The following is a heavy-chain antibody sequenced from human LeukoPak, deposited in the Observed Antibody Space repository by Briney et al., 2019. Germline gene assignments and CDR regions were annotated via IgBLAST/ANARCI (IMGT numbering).Heavy chain of an antibody. CDR2: ISGSGGST. Sequence: GXGLEGXSAISGSGGSTYYADSVKGRFTISRDNSKNTLYLQMNSLRAEDTAVYYCASDFSIAAVTSCLDYWGQGTLVTVSS. D-gene: IGHD6-13*01. CDR3: ASDFSIAAVTSCLDY. V-gene: IGHV3-23*01. J-gene: IGHJ4*02.